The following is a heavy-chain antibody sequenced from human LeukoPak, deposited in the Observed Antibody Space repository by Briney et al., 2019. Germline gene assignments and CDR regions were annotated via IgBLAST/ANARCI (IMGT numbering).Heavy chain of an antibody. CDR3: ATKQWLAPPPDS. D-gene: IGHD6-19*01. CDR1: GFTFSKYW. V-gene: IGHV3-74*01. Sequence: GGSLRLSCAASGFTFSKYWMLWVRQAPGKGLESVSRINTDGTVTTYADSVKVRFTVSRDNADNTMFLQMNSVRDEDTAVYYCATKQWLAPPPDSWGQGTPVTVSS. J-gene: IGHJ4*02. CDR2: INTDGTVT.